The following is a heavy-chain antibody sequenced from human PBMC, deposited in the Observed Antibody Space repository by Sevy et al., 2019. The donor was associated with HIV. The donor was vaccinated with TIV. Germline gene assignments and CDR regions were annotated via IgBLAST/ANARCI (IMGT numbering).Heavy chain of an antibody. J-gene: IGHJ6*02. CDR1: GFTFSSYA. V-gene: IGHV3-30-3*01. CDR3: ARDTVFCSGGSCYSYYYYGMDV. CDR2: ISYDGSKK. D-gene: IGHD2-15*01. Sequence: GGSLRLSCAASGFTFSSYAMHWVRQAPGKGLEWVAVISYDGSKKYYADSVKGRFTISRDNSKNTLYLQMNSLRAEDTAVYYCARDTVFCSGGSCYSYYYYGMDVWGQGTTVTVSS.